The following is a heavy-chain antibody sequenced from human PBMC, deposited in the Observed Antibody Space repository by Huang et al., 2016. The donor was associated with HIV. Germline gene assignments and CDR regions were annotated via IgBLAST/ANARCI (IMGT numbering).Heavy chain of an antibody. J-gene: IGHJ6*03. Sequence: QVQLVQSGSEVTKPEASVKVSCQASGYTFSNYALNWVRQAPGQGLEWMVWIHANTGDPTYALAFPRRFVFSLDTFVRTAYLQINGLKAEDTAVYYFVRPAAPTRYYYYEYMDVWGQGTTVTVS. CDR1: GYTFSNYA. D-gene: IGHD6-13*01. V-gene: IGHV7-4-1*02. CDR3: VRPAAPTRYYYYEYMDV. CDR2: IHANTGDP.